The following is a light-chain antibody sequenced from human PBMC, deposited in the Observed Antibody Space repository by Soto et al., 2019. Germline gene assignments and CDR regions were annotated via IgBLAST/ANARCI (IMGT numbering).Light chain of an antibody. CDR1: QGIGNW. CDR3: QQANNFPFT. V-gene: IGKV1-12*01. CDR2: AAS. J-gene: IGKJ3*01. Sequence: DIQMTQSPSSVSASVGDTVTISCRASQGIGNWLAWYQQKPGKAPKLLIYAASTLQSGVPSRFSGSGSRTDFTLTIRSLQPEDFATYYCQQANNFPFTFGPGTRVDI.